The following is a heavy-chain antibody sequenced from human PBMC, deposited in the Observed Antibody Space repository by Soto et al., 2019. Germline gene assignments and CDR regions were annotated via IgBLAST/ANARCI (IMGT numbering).Heavy chain of an antibody. Sequence: SETLSLTCTVSGGSVSSGSYYWSWIRQPPGKGLEWIGYIYYSGSTNYNPSLKSRVTISVDTSKNQFSLKLSSVTAADTAVYYCARDWGYYYDSSGYLDYWGQGTLVTVSS. V-gene: IGHV4-61*01. J-gene: IGHJ4*02. CDR3: ARDWGYYYDSSGYLDY. CDR1: GGSVSSGSYY. CDR2: IYYSGST. D-gene: IGHD3-22*01.